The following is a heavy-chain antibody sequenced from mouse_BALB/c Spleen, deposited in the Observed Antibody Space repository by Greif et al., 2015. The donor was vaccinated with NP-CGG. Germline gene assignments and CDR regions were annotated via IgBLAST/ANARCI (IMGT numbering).Heavy chain of an antibody. CDR1: GFNIKDTY. CDR3: GRYGNYVYFDV. CDR2: IDPANGNT. V-gene: IGHV14-3*02. Sequence: VQLQQSGAELVKPGASVKLSCTASGFNIKDTYMHWVKQRPEQGLEWIGRIDPANGNTKYDPKFQGKATITADTSSNTAFLPVRRLTSEDTGVYFRGRYGNYVYFDVWGAGTTVTVSS. D-gene: IGHD2-1*01. J-gene: IGHJ1*01.